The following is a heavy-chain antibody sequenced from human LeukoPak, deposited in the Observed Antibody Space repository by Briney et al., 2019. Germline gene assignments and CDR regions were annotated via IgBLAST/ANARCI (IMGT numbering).Heavy chain of an antibody. CDR3: ARREIMGYCSSTSCYPPNGLDV. D-gene: IGHD2-2*01. CDR2: INSSGSTI. J-gene: IGHJ6*02. Sequence: GGSLRLSCAASGFTFSDYYMSWIRQAPGNGLEWVSYINSSGSTIYYADSVKGRFTISRDNAKNSLYLQMNSLRAEDTAVYYCARREIMGYCSSTSCYPPNGLDVWGQGTTVTVSS. V-gene: IGHV3-11*01. CDR1: GFTFSDYY.